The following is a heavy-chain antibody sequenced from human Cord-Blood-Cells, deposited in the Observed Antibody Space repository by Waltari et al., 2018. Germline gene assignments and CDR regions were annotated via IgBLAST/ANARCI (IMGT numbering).Heavy chain of an antibody. CDR2: FDPEEGET. CDR1: GYTLTELS. CDR3: ATSAASSYYFDY. V-gene: IGHV1-24*01. Sequence: QVQLVQSGAEVKKPGASVKVSCKVSGYTLTELSMHWVRQAPGKGLEWMGGFDPEEGETIYAQKFQGRVTMTEDTATDAAYMELSSLRSEDTAVYYCATSAASSYYFDYWGQGTLVTVSS. J-gene: IGHJ4*02. D-gene: IGHD6-6*01.